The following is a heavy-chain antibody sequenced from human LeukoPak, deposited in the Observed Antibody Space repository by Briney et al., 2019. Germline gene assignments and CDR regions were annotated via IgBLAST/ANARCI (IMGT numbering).Heavy chain of an antibody. Sequence: GGSLRFSCVASGFIFSNYEMNWVRQAPGKGLEWLSYISSSGSTIYYADCVKGRFTISRDNAKKSLYLQMNSLRAEDTAVYFCARSDEITVADSYYYYAMDVWGKGTTVTVSS. D-gene: IGHD6-19*01. J-gene: IGHJ6*04. V-gene: IGHV3-48*03. CDR3: ARSDEITVADSYYYYAMDV. CDR1: GFIFSNYE. CDR2: ISSSGSTI.